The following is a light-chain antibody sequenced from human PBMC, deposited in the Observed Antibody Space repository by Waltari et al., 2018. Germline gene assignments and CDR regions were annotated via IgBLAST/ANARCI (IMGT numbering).Light chain of an antibody. Sequence: EIVMTQFPATLSVYPGERATLSCRARQSVRSNVAGYQQKPGQAPRLLIYAASTRATGIPASFSGSGAGTEFTLTISSLQSEDFAVYYCQQYNNWPLTFGGGTKVEIK. CDR1: QSVRSN. V-gene: IGKV3-15*01. CDR3: QQYNNWPLT. J-gene: IGKJ4*01. CDR2: AAS.